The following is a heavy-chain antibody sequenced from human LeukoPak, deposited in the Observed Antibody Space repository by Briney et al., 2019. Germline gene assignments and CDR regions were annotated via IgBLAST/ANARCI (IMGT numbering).Heavy chain of an antibody. CDR1: GFTFSSYA. CDR3: AKESQEYSSSWYDY. V-gene: IGHV3-23*01. D-gene: IGHD6-13*01. Sequence: GGSLRLSCAASGFTFSSYAMSWVRQAPGKGLEWVSVISGSGTNTYYADSVKGRFTISRDNSKNTLYLQMNSLRAEDTAVYYCAKESQEYSSSWYDYWGQGTLVTVSS. J-gene: IGHJ4*02. CDR2: ISGSGTNT.